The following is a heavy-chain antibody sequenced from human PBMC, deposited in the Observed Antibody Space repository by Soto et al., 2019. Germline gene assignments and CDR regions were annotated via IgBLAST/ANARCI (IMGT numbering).Heavy chain of an antibody. D-gene: IGHD3-10*01. Sequence: SETLSLTCTVSGGSISSGGYYWSWIRQHPGKGLEWIGYIYYSGSTYYNPSLKSRVTISVDTSKNQFSLKLSSVTAADTAVYYCARDPSQRAYYYGSGSYKNNWFDPWGQGTLVTVSS. CDR1: GGSISSGGYY. CDR3: ARDPSQRAYYYGSGSYKNNWFDP. CDR2: IYYSGST. J-gene: IGHJ5*02. V-gene: IGHV4-31*03.